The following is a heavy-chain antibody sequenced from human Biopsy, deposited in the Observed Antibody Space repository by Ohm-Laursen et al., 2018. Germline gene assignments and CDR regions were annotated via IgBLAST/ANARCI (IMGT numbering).Heavy chain of an antibody. J-gene: IGHJ4*02. D-gene: IGHD4-23*01. CDR3: ARGSNDFGGLYFPR. V-gene: IGHV4-59*11. CDR1: GGSFTGHY. Sequence: GTLSHTCTVSGGSFTGHYWSWIRQPPGKGLEWIGHISYTGYTSYNASLKSRVTISVDTSRNHFSLRLSSLTAADTAVYYCARGSNDFGGLYFPRWGQGTLLTVSS. CDR2: ISYTGYT.